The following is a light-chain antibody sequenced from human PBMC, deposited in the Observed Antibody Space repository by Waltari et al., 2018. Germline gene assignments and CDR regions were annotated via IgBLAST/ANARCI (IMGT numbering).Light chain of an antibody. CDR3: YSADINDHHWV. Sequence: SYELTQPSSVSVSPGQTATITCSGDALPRKYVYWYQLKSGQDPLLVMYEDTKRPSGIPVRFSGSTSGTTATLTISGAQVADEADYYCYSADINDHHWVFGGGTKVTVL. V-gene: IGLV3-10*01. J-gene: IGLJ3*02. CDR1: ALPRKY. CDR2: EDT.